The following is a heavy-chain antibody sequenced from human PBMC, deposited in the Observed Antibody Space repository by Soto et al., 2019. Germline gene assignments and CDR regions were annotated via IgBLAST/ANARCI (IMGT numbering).Heavy chain of an antibody. J-gene: IGHJ4*02. Sequence: GGSLRLSCAASGFTFSSYAMHWVRQAPGKGLEWVAVISYDGSNKYYADSVKGRFTISRDNSKNTLYLQMNSLRAEDTAVYYCARRSYDTAVVNYFDYWGQGTLVTVSS. V-gene: IGHV3-30-3*01. CDR2: ISYDGSNK. CDR1: GFTFSSYA. D-gene: IGHD5-18*01. CDR3: ARRSYDTAVVNYFDY.